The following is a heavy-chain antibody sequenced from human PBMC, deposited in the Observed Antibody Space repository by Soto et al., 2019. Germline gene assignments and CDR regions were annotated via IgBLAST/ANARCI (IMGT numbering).Heavy chain of an antibody. CDR3: AARCSNGVCHYYGMDV. Sequence: QVQLVESGGGVVQPGRSLRLSCAASGFTFSSYAMHWVRQAPGKGLEWVAVISYDGSNKYYADSVKGRFTISRDNSKNTLYLQMNSLRAEDTAVYYCAARCSNGVCHYYGMDVWGQGTTVTVSS. V-gene: IGHV3-30-3*01. J-gene: IGHJ6*02. CDR1: GFTFSSYA. CDR2: ISYDGSNK. D-gene: IGHD2-8*01.